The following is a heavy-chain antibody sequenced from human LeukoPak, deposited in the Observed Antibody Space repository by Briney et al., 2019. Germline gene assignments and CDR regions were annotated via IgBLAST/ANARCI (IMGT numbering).Heavy chain of an antibody. CDR1: GGSISGYY. V-gene: IGHV4-59*12. CDR2: IYYSGST. Sequence: SETLSLTCAVSGGSISGYYWSWIRQPPGKGLEWIGYIYYSGSTNYNPSLKSRLTISVDTSKNQFSLKLSSVTAADTAVYYCARAPLDAFDIWGQGTMVTVSS. J-gene: IGHJ3*02. CDR3: ARAPLDAFDI.